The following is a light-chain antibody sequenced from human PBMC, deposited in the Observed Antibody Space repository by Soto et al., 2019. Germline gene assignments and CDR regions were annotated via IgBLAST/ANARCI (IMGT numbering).Light chain of an antibody. CDR2: GAS. CDR3: QQYNNWGPRK. V-gene: IGKV3-15*01. CDR1: QSVSGN. J-gene: IGKJ1*01. Sequence: ERVMTQSPATLSVSPGERATLFCRASQSVSGNLAWYQQKPGQAPRLLIFGASTRATGIPARFSGGGSGTDFTLTISSLQSEDFAVYYCQQYNNWGPRKFGQGNTVEIK.